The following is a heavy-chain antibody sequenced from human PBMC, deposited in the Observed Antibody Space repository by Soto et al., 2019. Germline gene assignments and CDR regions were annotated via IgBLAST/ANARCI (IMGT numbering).Heavy chain of an antibody. V-gene: IGHV1-18*01. CDR2: ISAYNGNT. Sequence: ASVKVSCKASGYTFTSYGISWVRQAPGQGLEWMGWISAYNGNTNYAQKLQGRVTMTTDTSTSTAYMELRSLRSDDTAVYYCARDSRSIAVAGNGYFQHWGQGTLVTVSS. J-gene: IGHJ1*01. CDR3: ARDSRSIAVAGNGYFQH. D-gene: IGHD6-19*01. CDR1: GYTFTSYG.